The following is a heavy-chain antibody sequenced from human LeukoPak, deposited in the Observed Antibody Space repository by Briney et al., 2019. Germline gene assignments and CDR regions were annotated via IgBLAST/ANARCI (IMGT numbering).Heavy chain of an antibody. CDR1: GYTFGNYW. CDR3: ARSEWLLPRGGFDF. Sequence: GESLKISCQASGYTFGNYWIGWVRQESGKGLEWMGIIYGDDFDTRYSPSFQGQVTISADKSNRTAYLHWSSLKASDTAICFCARSEWLLPRGGFDFWGQGTRVVVSS. D-gene: IGHD3-3*01. CDR2: IYGDDFDT. J-gene: IGHJ4*02. V-gene: IGHV5-51*01.